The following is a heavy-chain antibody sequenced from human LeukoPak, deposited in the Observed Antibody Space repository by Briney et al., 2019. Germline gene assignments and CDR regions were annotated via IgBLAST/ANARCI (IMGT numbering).Heavy chain of an antibody. V-gene: IGHV3-23*01. CDR1: GFTFSSSA. D-gene: IGHD5-24*01. CDR3: AKSGYNRFDY. J-gene: IGHJ4*02. Sequence: GGSLRLSCAASGFTFSSSAMSWVRQAPGRGLEWVSNISGSGSGGSTYYADSVKGRFTISRDNSKNTLYLQMNSLRAGDTAVYYCAKSGYNRFDYWGQGTLVTVSS. CDR2: ISGSGSGGST.